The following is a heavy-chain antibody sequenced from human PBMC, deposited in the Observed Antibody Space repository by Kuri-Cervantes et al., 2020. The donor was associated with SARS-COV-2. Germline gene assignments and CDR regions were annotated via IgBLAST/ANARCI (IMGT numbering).Heavy chain of an antibody. CDR2: ISSSSSYI. V-gene: IGHV3-21*01. Sequence: GGSLRLSCAASGFTFSSYSMNWVRQAPGKGLEWVSSISSSSSYIYYADSVKGRFTISRDNAKNSLYLQMNSLRAEDTAVYYCARAGWYYDSSGYLIDYWGQGNLVNGAS. D-gene: IGHD3-22*01. CDR1: GFTFSSYS. CDR3: ARAGWYYDSSGYLIDY. J-gene: IGHJ4*02.